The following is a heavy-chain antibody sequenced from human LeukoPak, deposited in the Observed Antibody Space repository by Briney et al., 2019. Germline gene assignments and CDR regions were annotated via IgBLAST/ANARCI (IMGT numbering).Heavy chain of an antibody. Sequence: ASVKVSCKASGYTFTGYDINWVRQATGQGLEWMGWMTPNSGHTAYAQKFQGRVTITRNTSITTAYMELSSLRSEDTAVYYCARGRDGYNFGYFDLWGRGTLVTVSS. D-gene: IGHD5-24*01. CDR1: GYTFTGYD. CDR2: MTPNSGHT. V-gene: IGHV1-8*03. CDR3: ARGRDGYNFGYFDL. J-gene: IGHJ2*01.